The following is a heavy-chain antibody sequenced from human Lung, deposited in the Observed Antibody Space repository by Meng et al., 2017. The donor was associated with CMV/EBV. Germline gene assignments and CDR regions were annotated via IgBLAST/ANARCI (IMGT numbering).Heavy chain of an antibody. V-gene: IGHV4-4*07. D-gene: IGHD6-19*01. Sequence: QVKRQGSGPGMVEPSGPLSLKCTVSGGSICSYYWSWIRQSAGKGLEWIGRIYTSGTTIYNPSLKSRLTLSLDTSKNQFSLKLNSVTAADTAVYYCARAEADTGNFDYWGQGTLVTVSS. CDR3: ARAEADTGNFDY. CDR2: IYTSGTT. J-gene: IGHJ4*02. CDR1: GGSICSYY.